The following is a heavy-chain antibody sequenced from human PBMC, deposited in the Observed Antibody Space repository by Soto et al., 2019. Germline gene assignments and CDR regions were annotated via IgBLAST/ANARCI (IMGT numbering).Heavy chain of an antibody. Sequence: GGSLRLSCAASGFTFSSYSMNWVRQAPGKGLEWVAVISYDGSNKYYADSVKGRFTISRDNSKNTLYLQMNSLRAEDTAVYYCAKDRRLGSSSSVPHDYWGQGTLVTVSS. CDR2: ISYDGSNK. V-gene: IGHV3-30*18. J-gene: IGHJ4*02. CDR1: GFTFSSYS. CDR3: AKDRRLGSSSSVPHDY. D-gene: IGHD6-6*01.